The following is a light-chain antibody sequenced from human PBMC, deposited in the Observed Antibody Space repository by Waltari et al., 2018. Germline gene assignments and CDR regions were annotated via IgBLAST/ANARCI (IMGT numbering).Light chain of an antibody. J-gene: IGKJ1*01. CDR3: QHYHYWPPWA. CDR2: DAS. CDR1: QSVKNN. V-gene: IGKV3D-15*01. Sequence: ETVMTQSPVTLSVSPGERATLSCRASQSVKNNLAWYQHKPGQPPRLLIYDASTRVTGIPDRFTGSGSGTEFTLTISNMQFEDFAVYYCQHYHYWPPWAFGQGTKVEIK.